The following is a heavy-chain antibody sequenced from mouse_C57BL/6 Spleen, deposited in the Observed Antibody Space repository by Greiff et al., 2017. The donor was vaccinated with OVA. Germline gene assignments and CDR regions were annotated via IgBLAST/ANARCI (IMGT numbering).Heavy chain of an antibody. Sequence: VQLQQPGAELVKPGASVKMSCKASGYTFTSYWITWVKQRPGQGLEWIGDIYPGSGSTNYNEKFKSKATLTVDTSSSTAYMQLSSLTSEDSAVYYCARGTTMVTKKGFAYWGQGTLVTVSA. CDR3: ARGTTMVTKKGFAY. D-gene: IGHD2-2*01. J-gene: IGHJ3*01. CDR1: GYTFTSYW. CDR2: IYPGSGST. V-gene: IGHV1-55*01.